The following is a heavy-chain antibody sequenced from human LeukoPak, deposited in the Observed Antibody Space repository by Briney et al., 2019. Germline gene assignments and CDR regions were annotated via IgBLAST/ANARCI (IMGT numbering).Heavy chain of an antibody. Sequence: ASVKVSCKASGYTFTGYYMHWVRQAPGQGLEWMGWINPNSGGTNYAQKFQGWVTMTRDTSISTAYMELSRLRSDDTAVYYCARGRVGYCSSTSCPAYYFDYWGQGTLVTVSS. J-gene: IGHJ4*02. CDR3: ARGRVGYCSSTSCPAYYFDY. V-gene: IGHV1-2*04. D-gene: IGHD2-2*03. CDR1: GYTFTGYY. CDR2: INPNSGGT.